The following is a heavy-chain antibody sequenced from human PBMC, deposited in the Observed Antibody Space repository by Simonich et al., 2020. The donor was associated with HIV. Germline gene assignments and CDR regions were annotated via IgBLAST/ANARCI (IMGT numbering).Heavy chain of an antibody. J-gene: IGHJ6*02. Sequence: QVQLVESGGGVVQPGRSLRLSCAASGFTFSSYGMPWVRQAPGKGLEWVAVIWYDGSNKYYADSGKGRFTISRDNSKNTLYLQMNSLRAEDTAVYYCARAIFGVVIRNYGMDVWGQGTTVTVSS. CDR3: ARAIFGVVIRNYGMDV. CDR2: IWYDGSNK. D-gene: IGHD3-3*01. CDR1: GFTFSSYG. V-gene: IGHV3-33*01.